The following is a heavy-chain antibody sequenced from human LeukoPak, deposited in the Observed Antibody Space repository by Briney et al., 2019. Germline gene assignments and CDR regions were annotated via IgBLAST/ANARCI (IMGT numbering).Heavy chain of an antibody. J-gene: IGHJ4*02. V-gene: IGHV1-2*02. Sequence: VASVKVSCKASGYTFTSYGISWVRQAPGQGLEWMGWINPNSGGTNYAQKFQGRVTMTRDTSISTAYMELSRLRSDDTAVYYCARAIFPYSRTDYWGQGTLVTVSS. CDR2: INPNSGGT. D-gene: IGHD3-3*01. CDR1: GYTFTSYG. CDR3: ARAIFPYSRTDY.